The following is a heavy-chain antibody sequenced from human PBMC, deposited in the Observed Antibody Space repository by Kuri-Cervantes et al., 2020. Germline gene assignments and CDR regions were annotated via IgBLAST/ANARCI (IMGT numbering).Heavy chain of an antibody. J-gene: IGHJ4*02. D-gene: IGHD6-13*01. CDR2: IDWDDDK. Sequence: SGPTLVKPTQTLTLTCSFSGFSLTTSAMCVSWVRQPPGKALEWLALIDWDDDKYYNTSLETRLTISKDTSKNQVVLTMTNMDPVDTATYYCARIKGRYSSSWYFDYWGQGTLVTVSS. CDR3: ARIKGRYSSSWYFDY. CDR1: GFSLTTSAMC. V-gene: IGHV2-70*20.